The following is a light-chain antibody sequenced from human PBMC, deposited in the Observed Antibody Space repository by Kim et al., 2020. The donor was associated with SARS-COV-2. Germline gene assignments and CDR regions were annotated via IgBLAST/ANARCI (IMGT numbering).Light chain of an antibody. CDR3: QVWDSSTDHRVL. Sequence: PGKTARVTCGGTSSGRKGVPWYQQKPGQAPVLVSSYDSDRPSGIPERFSGSNSGNTATLTISRVGAGDEADYYCQVWDSSTDHRVLFGGGTQLTVL. V-gene: IGLV3-21*04. J-gene: IGLJ3*02. CDR2: YDS. CDR1: SSGRKG.